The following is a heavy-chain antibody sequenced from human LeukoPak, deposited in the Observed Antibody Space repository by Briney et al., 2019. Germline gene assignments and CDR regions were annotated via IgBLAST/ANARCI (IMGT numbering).Heavy chain of an antibody. CDR1: GFTFSSYG. J-gene: IGHJ6*02. CDR3: SASRPHYGDYYGLDV. CDR2: VSYDGSHK. D-gene: IGHD4/OR15-4a*01. V-gene: IGHV3-30*03. Sequence: GRSLRLSCAASGFTFSSYGMHWVRQAPGKGLEWVAVVSYDGSHKYSADSVKGRFTISRDNSKNTLYLQMNSLRTEDTAVYFCSASRPHYGDYYGLDVWGHGTTVTVSS.